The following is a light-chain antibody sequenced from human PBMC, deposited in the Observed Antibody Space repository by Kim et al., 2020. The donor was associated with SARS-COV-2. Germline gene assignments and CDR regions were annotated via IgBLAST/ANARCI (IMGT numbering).Light chain of an antibody. Sequence: GQRVTFSCSGSSSNIRSNTVNWYQQLPGTAPKLLLYSNNQRPSGVPDRFSGSKSGTSASLAISGLQSEDEADYYCAAWDDSLNGVIFGGGTQLTVL. CDR2: SNN. CDR3: AAWDDSLNGVI. J-gene: IGLJ2*01. CDR1: SSNIRSNT. V-gene: IGLV1-44*01.